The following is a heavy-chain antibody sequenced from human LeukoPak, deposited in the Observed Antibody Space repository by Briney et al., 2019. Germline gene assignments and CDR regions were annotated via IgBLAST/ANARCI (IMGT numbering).Heavy chain of an antibody. Sequence: PGGSLRLSCAASGFTFSSYAMSWVRQAPGKGLEWVSAISGSGGSTYYADSVKGRFTISRDNSKNTLYLQMNSLRAEDTAVYYCAKAVPGYYYDSSGYSGWSPFDYWGQGTLVTVSS. CDR3: AKAVPGYYYDSSGYSGWSPFDY. CDR1: GFTFSSYA. D-gene: IGHD3-22*01. J-gene: IGHJ4*02. V-gene: IGHV3-23*01. CDR2: ISGSGGST.